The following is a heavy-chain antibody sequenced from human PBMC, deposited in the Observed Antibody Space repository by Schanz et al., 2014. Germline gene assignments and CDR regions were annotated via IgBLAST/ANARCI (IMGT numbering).Heavy chain of an antibody. CDR3: ARVHIATYHYNSPGAFDI. J-gene: IGHJ3*02. D-gene: IGHD3-10*01. CDR2: INAHTGNT. CDR1: GYTFTTYY. V-gene: IGHV1-2*02. Sequence: QVQLVQSGAEVKKPGVSVKVSCKASGYTFTTYYIHWVRQAPGQGPELMGWINAHTGNTQYAQKFQGRVNMTRDTVTTTVHLELTRLRTDDTAIYYCARVHIATYHYNSPGAFDIWGQGTGSPSLQ.